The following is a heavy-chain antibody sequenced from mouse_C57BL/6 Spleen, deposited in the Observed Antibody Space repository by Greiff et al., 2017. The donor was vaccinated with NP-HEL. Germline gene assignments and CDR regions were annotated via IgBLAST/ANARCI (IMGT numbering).Heavy chain of an antibody. J-gene: IGHJ3*01. CDR3: AREGYGNYWFAY. Sequence: QVHVKQPGAELVRPGSSVKLSCKASGYTFTSYWMDWVKQRPGQGLEWIGNIYPSDSETHYNQKFKDKATLTVDKSSSTAYMQLSSLTSEDSAVYYCAREGYGNYWFAYWGQGTLVTVSA. CDR2: IYPSDSET. CDR1: GYTFTSYW. V-gene: IGHV1-61*01. D-gene: IGHD2-1*01.